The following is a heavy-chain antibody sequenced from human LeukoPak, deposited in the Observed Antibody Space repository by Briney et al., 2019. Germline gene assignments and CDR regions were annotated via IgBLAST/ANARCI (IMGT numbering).Heavy chain of an antibody. CDR2: VYSSGST. Sequence: SETLSLTCTVSGTSISTHYWSWVRQPAGKGLEWIGRVYSSGSTNYNPSLKSRVTMSVDKSKNQFSLKLSSVTAADTAVYYCARVRYCSGGSCYFDYWGQGTLVTVSS. CDR3: ARVRYCSGGSCYFDY. V-gene: IGHV4-4*07. J-gene: IGHJ4*02. CDR1: GTSISTHY. D-gene: IGHD2-15*01.